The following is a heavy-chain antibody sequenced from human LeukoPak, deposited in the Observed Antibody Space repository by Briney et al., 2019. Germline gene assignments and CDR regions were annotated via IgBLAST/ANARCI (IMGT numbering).Heavy chain of an antibody. V-gene: IGHV1-8*01. CDR1: GYTFTSYD. CDR3: ARKNVAAAGRNWFDP. J-gene: IGHJ5*02. CDR2: MNPNSGNT. D-gene: IGHD6-13*01. Sequence: ASVKVSCKASGYTFTSYDINWVQQATGLGLEWMGWMNPNSGNTGYAQKFQGRVTMTRNTSISTAYMELSSLRSEDTAVYYCARKNVAAAGRNWFDPWGQGTLVTVSS.